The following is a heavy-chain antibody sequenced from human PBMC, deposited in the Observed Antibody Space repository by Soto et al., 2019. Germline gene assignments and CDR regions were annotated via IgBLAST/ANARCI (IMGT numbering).Heavy chain of an antibody. Sequence: QVQLQESGPGLVKPSQTLSLTCTVSGGSISSGGYYWSWIRQHPGKGLEGIGYIYYSGSTYYNPSLKSRVTISVDTSKNQFSLKLSSVTAADTAVYYCARDVPDYYDSSGNDAFDIWGQGTMVTVSS. CDR2: IYYSGST. CDR1: GGSISSGGYY. J-gene: IGHJ3*02. D-gene: IGHD3-22*01. V-gene: IGHV4-31*03. CDR3: ARDVPDYYDSSGNDAFDI.